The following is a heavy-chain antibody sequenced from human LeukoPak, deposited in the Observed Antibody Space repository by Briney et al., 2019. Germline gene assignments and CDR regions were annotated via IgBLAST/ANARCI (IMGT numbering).Heavy chain of an antibody. J-gene: IGHJ4*02. CDR2: INPNSGGT. Sequence: ASVKLSCKASGYTFPGYYMHWVRQAPGQGLEWMGWINPNSGGTNYAQKFQGRVTMTRYTSISTAYMELSRLRSDDTAVYYCARVRVLRLSFDYWGQGTLVTVSS. D-gene: IGHD3-3*01. V-gene: IGHV1-2*02. CDR3: ARVRVLRLSFDY. CDR1: GYTFPGYY.